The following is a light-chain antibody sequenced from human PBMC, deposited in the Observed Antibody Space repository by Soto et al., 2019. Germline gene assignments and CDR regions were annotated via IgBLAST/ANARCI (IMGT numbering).Light chain of an antibody. V-gene: IGLV2-14*01. J-gene: IGLJ1*01. CDR3: SPYTNSSPYV. Sequence: QSVLTQPASVSGSPGQSITISCIGTSCDVGAYDYVSWYQHHPGKAPKLLIYEVSNRPSGVSNRFSGSKSGNTASLTISGLQAEDEADYCCSPYTNSSPYVFGTGTKVTVL. CDR1: SCDVGAYDY. CDR2: EVS.